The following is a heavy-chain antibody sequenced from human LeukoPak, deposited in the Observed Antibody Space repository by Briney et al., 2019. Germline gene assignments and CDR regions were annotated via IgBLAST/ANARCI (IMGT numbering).Heavy chain of an antibody. CDR2: IYYSGST. CDR1: GGSISSYY. CDR3: ARALKKDYGGNSNYYYMDV. D-gene: IGHD4-23*01. V-gene: IGHV4-59*01. Sequence: SETLSLTCTVSGGSISSYYWSWIRQPPGKGLEWIGYIYYSGSTNYNPSLKSRVTISVDTSKNQFSLKLSSVTAADTAVYYCARALKKDYGGNSNYYYMDVWGKGTTVTISS. J-gene: IGHJ6*03.